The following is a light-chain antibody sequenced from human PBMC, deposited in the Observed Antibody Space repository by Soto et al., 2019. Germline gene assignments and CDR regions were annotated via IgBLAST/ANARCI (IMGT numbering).Light chain of an antibody. CDR2: TTS. CDR3: EHYIVNSWR. J-gene: IGKJ1*01. V-gene: IGKV1-5*03. Sequence: DIYLTQSPYTLSASVGDRITITCRASQSISRWLAWYQQKPGKAPKLLIYTTSSLESGVPSRLSGSGSGTEVALTIRRLKTDDFAPYYREHYIVNSWRFSQGTKGEIK. CDR1: QSISRW.